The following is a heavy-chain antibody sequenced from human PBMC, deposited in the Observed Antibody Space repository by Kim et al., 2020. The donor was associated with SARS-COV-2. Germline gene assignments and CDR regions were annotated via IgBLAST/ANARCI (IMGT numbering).Heavy chain of an antibody. D-gene: IGHD3-22*01. CDR3: ARRRYYDSSGYLY. CDR1: GGSISSSSYY. CDR2: IYYSGST. Sequence: SETLSLTCTVSGGSISSSSYYWGWIRQPPGKGLEWIGSIYYSGSTYYNPSLKSRVTISVDTSKNQFSLKLSSVTAADTAVYYCARRRYYDSSGYLYWGQGTLVTVSS. V-gene: IGHV4-39*01. J-gene: IGHJ4*02.